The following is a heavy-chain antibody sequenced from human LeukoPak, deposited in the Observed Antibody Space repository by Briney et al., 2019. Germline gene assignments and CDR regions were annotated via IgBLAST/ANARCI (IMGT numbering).Heavy chain of an antibody. D-gene: IGHD2-15*01. CDR2: INAGNGNR. CDR1: GYTFTSYA. Sequence: ASVEVSCKASGYTFTSYAMHWVRQAPGQRLEWMGWINAGNGNRKYSQKFQDRVTITTDTSASTAYMELSSLRSEDTAVYYCARRPGGTPFYFDYWGQGTLVTVSP. J-gene: IGHJ4*02. CDR3: ARRPGGTPFYFDY. V-gene: IGHV1-3*01.